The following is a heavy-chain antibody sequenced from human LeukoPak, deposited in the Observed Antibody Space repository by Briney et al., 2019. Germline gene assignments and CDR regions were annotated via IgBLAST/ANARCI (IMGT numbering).Heavy chain of an antibody. D-gene: IGHD1-26*01. J-gene: IGHJ4*02. CDR1: GYTFTSYG. CDR3: ARAPLFIVGATIASYYFDY. Sequence: ASVKVSCKASGYTFTSYGISWVRQAPGQGLEWTGWISAYNGNTNYAQKLQGRVTMTTDTSTSTAYMELRSLRSDDTAVYYCARAPLFIVGATIASYYFDYWGQGTLVTVSS. CDR2: ISAYNGNT. V-gene: IGHV1-18*01.